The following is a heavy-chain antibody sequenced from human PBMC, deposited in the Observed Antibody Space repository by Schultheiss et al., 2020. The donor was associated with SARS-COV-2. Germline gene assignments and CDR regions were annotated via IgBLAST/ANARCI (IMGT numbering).Heavy chain of an antibody. CDR2: ISTSSSTI. D-gene: IGHD2-2*01. CDR3: ARHYCSTPSCSRRHY. V-gene: IGHV3-11*04. CDR1: GFTFSDYY. J-gene: IGHJ4*02. Sequence: GESLKISCAASGFTFSDYYMTWIRQAPGKGLEWVSYISTSSSTISYADSVKGRFTISRDNAKNSLYLQMNSLRAEDTAVYYCARHYCSTPSCSRRHYWGQGTLVTVSS.